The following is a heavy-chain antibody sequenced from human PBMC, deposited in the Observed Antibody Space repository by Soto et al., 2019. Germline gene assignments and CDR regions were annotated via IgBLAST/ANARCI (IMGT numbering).Heavy chain of an antibody. CDR1: GFTFSSYA. CDR2: ISYDGSNK. Sequence: QVQLVESGGGVVQPGRSLRLSCAASGFTFSSYAMHWVRQAPGKGLEWVAVISYDGSNKYYAGYVKGRFTISRDNSKNTLYLQMNSRRAEDTAVYYCARDAQGVVNNYFDYWGQGTLVTVSS. J-gene: IGHJ4*02. V-gene: IGHV3-30-3*01. CDR3: ARDAQGVVNNYFDY. D-gene: IGHD3-3*01.